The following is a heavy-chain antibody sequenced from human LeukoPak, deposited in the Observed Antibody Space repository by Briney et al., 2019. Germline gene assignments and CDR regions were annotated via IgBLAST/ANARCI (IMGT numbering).Heavy chain of an antibody. J-gene: IGHJ4*02. Sequence: PGRSLRLSCAASGFTFSSYGVHWVRQAPGKGLEWVAVIWYDGSNKYYADSVKGRFTISRDNSKNTLYLQMNSLRAEDTAVYYCARDYCSGGSCYSDYWGQGTLVTVSS. CDR3: ARDYCSGGSCYSDY. D-gene: IGHD2-15*01. CDR1: GFTFSSYG. CDR2: IWYDGSNK. V-gene: IGHV3-33*01.